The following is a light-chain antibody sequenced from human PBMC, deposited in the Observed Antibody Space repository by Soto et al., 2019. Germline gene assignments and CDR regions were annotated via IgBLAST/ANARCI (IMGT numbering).Light chain of an antibody. CDR2: DNS. V-gene: IGLV1-40*01. CDR1: SSNIGAGYD. Sequence: QAVVTQPLSVSGAPGQRVTISCTGSSSNIGAGYDVHWYQQLPGTAPKLLIYDNSNRPSGVPDRFSGSKSGTSASLAITGLQAEDEADYYCQSYDSSLSAHVVFGGGTKLTVL. CDR3: QSYDSSLSAHVV. J-gene: IGLJ2*01.